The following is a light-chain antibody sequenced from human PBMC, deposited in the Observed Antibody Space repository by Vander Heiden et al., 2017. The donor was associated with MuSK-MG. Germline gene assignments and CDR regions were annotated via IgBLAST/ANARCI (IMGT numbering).Light chain of an antibody. V-gene: IGLV9-49*03. Sequence: QPALTQPPSASASLGASVTLTCTLSSGYNNYKVDWYQQRPGKGPRFVMRVGTGVMVGSKGDGIPDRFSVVGYGLNRYLPIKNIQEEDESDYHGWSDHANGRNFVLVFGIGTKLTVL. J-gene: IGLJ1*01. CDR2: VGTGVMVG. CDR1: SGYNNYK. CDR3: WSDHANGRNFVLV.